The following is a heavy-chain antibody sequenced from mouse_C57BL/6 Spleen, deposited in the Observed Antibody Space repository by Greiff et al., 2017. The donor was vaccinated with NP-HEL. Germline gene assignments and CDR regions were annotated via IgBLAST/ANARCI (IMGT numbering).Heavy chain of an antibody. D-gene: IGHD2-3*01. CDR1: GFSLTSYG. CDR2: IWSDGST. Sequence: QVQLQQSGPGLVAPSQSLSITCTVSGFSLTSYGVHWVRQPPGKGLEWLVVIWSDGSTTYNSALKSRLSISKDNSKSQVFLKMNSLQTDDTAMYYCARHGYDGYYVRYAMDYWGQGTSVTVSS. V-gene: IGHV2-6-1*01. J-gene: IGHJ4*01. CDR3: ARHGYDGYYVRYAMDY.